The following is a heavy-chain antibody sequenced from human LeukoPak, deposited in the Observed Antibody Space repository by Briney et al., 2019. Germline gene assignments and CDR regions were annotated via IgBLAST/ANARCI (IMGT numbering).Heavy chain of an antibody. CDR1: GGTYSSYA. CDR3: ARSLGYCSSTSCYYYMDV. J-gene: IGHJ6*03. Sequence: SVKVSCKASGGTYSSYAISWVRQAPGQGLEWMGGIIPIFGTANYAQKFQGRVTITADESTSTAYMELSSLRSEDTAVYYCARSLGYCSSTSCYYYMDVWGKGTTVTVSS. CDR2: IIPIFGTA. D-gene: IGHD2-2*01. V-gene: IGHV1-69*13.